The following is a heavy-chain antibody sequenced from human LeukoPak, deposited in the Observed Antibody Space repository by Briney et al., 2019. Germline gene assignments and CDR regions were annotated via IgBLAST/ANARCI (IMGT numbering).Heavy chain of an antibody. CDR2: ISYDGSNK. CDR3: ARDRTYQLPWEGFFDY. V-gene: IGHV3-30*04. Sequence: GGPLRLSCAASGFTFSSYAMHWVRKAPGKGLECVAVISYDGSNKYYADSVKGRFTISRDNSKNTLYLQMNSLRAEDTAVYYCARDRTYQLPWEGFFDYWGQGTLVTVSS. CDR1: GFTFSSYA. J-gene: IGHJ4*02. D-gene: IGHD2-2*01.